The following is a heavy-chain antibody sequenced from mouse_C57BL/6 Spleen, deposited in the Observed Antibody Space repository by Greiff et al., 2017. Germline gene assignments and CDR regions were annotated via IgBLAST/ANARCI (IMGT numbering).Heavy chain of an antibody. J-gene: IGHJ4*01. V-gene: IGHV1-61*01. CDR1: GYTFTSYW. D-gene: IGHD2-5*01. CDR3: ARGYSNYAMDY. Sequence: QVQLQQSGAELVRPGSSVKLSCKASGYTFTSYWMDWVKQRPGQGLEWIGNIYPSDSETHYNQKFKDKATLTVDKSSSTAYMQLSSLTSEDSAVYYCARGYSNYAMDYWGQGTSVTVSS. CDR2: IYPSDSET.